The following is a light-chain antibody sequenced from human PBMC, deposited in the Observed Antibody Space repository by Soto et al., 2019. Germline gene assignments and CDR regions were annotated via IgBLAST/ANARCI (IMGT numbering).Light chain of an antibody. CDR1: QGVSSY. CDR2: DAS. V-gene: IGKV3-11*01. Sequence: DIVLTNSAATLSVYPGGRATISYRASQGVSSYLAWYQQKPGQAPRLLIQDASIRATGIPARFSGSGSGTDFTLTISSLEPEDFAVYYCQQRSNWPAPPSGQGTRLEN. CDR3: QQRSNWPAPP. J-gene: IGKJ5*01.